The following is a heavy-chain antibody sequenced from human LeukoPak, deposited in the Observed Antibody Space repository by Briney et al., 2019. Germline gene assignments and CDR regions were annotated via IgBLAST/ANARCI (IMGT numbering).Heavy chain of an antibody. J-gene: IGHJ6*02. D-gene: IGHD2-2*01. CDR2: IIPIFGTA. Sequence: SVKVSCKASGGTFSSYAISWVRQAPGQGLEWMGGIIPIFGTANYAQKFQGRVTITADESTSTAYMELSSLRSEDTAVYYCASYCSGPSCYYYYGMDVWGQGPRVTVPS. CDR3: ASYCSGPSCYYYYGMDV. CDR1: GGTFSSYA. V-gene: IGHV1-69*13.